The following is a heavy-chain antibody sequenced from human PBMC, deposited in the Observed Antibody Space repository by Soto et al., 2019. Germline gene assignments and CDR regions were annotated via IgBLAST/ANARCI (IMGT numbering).Heavy chain of an antibody. Sequence: SETLSLTCAVYGGSFSGYFWNWIRQTPGKGLEWIGKVNHNGRNNYNPSLKSRVTISLDMSKNQNSLKLTSVTAADTAVYYCSRGASSDWQVAFDFWGQGTMVTVSS. J-gene: IGHJ3*01. CDR3: SRGASSDWQVAFDF. CDR1: GGSFSGYF. CDR2: VNHNGRN. V-gene: IGHV4-34*01. D-gene: IGHD6-19*01.